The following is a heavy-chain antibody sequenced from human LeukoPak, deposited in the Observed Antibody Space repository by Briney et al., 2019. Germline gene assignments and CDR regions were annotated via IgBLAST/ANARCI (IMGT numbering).Heavy chain of an antibody. CDR2: INPNSGGT. CDR1: GYTFTGYY. Sequence: ASVKVSCKTSGYTFTGYYMHWVRQAPGQGLEWMGWINPNSGGTNFAQKFQGRATMTRDTSISTAYMELSRLTSDDTAVYYCARGGSAAGVAWGQGTLVTVSS. CDR3: ARGGSAAGVA. D-gene: IGHD6-13*01. V-gene: IGHV1-2*02. J-gene: IGHJ4*02.